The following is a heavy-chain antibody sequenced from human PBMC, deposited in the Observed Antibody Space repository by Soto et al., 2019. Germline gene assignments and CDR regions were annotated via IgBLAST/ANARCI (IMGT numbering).Heavy chain of an antibody. CDR2: ISWNSGSI. D-gene: IGHD6-13*01. V-gene: IGHV3-9*01. CDR3: AKDTGGQQQLGSWFDP. J-gene: IGHJ5*02. Sequence: GGSLRLSCAASGFTFDDYAMHWVRQAPGKGLEWVSGISWNSGSIGYADSVKGRFTISRDNAKNSLYLQMNSLRAEDTALYYCAKDTGGQQQLGSWFDPWGQGTLVTVSS. CDR1: GFTFDDYA.